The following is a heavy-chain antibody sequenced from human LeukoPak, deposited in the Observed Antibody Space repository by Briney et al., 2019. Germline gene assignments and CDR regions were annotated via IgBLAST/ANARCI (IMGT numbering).Heavy chain of an antibody. V-gene: IGHV1-2*02. CDR3: ARVEATVGFAFDI. J-gene: IGHJ3*02. D-gene: IGHD2-21*02. CDR2: MNPNSGDT. Sequence: ASVKVSCKASGYTFSGFYMHWVRQAPGQGLECMGWMNPNSGDTKYAPKFQGRVTMTRDMSISTAYMEVNRLTSDDTAVYYCARVEATVGFAFDIWGQGTMVTVSS. CDR1: GYTFSGFY.